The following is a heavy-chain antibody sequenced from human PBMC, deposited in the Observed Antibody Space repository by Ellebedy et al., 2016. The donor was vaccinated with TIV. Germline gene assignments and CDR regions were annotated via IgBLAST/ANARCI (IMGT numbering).Heavy chain of an antibody. J-gene: IGHJ4*02. V-gene: IGHV1-69*13. D-gene: IGHD3-22*01. CDR1: GYTFTTYS. CDR3: ARLSGSTYYYDSSGSY. CDR2: IIPIFGTA. Sequence: ASVKVSCKASGYTFTTYSISWVRQAPGQGLEWMGGIIPIFGTANYAQKFQGRVTITADESTSTAYMELSSLRSEDTAVFYCARLSGSTYYYDSSGSYWGQGTLVTVSS.